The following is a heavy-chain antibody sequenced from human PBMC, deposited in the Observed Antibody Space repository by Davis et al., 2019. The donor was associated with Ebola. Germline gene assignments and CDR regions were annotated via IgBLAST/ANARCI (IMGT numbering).Heavy chain of an antibody. D-gene: IGHD6-19*01. CDR2: IYSGGST. J-gene: IGHJ4*02. CDR1: GFSFSSYA. CDR3: AKQRDSSAFDY. V-gene: IGHV3-23*03. Sequence: GESLKISCAASGFSFSSYAMSWVRQAPGKGLEWVSVIYSGGSTYYADSVKGRFTISRDNSKDTLYLQMNSLRPDDTAVYYCAKQRDSSAFDYWGQGTLVPVSS.